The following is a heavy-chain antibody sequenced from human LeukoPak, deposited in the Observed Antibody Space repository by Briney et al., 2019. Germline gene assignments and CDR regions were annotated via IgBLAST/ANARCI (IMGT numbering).Heavy chain of an antibody. Sequence: SQTLSLTCTVSGGSISSGDYYWSWIRQPPGKGLEWIGYIYYSGSTYYNPSLKSRVTISVDTSKNQFSLNLSSVTAADTAVYYCARDLANCDGDCSDWYFDLWGRGTLVTVSS. CDR1: GGSISSGDYY. J-gene: IGHJ2*01. CDR2: IYYSGST. V-gene: IGHV4-30-4*01. CDR3: ARDLANCDGDCSDWYFDL. D-gene: IGHD2-21*02.